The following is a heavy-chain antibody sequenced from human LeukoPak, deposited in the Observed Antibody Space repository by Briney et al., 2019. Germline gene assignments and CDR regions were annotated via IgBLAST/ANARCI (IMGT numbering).Heavy chain of an antibody. V-gene: IGHV4-59*01. CDR2: IYYSGST. CDR1: GGSISSYY. CDR3: ARDRGYCSGGSCLIFDY. J-gene: IGHJ4*02. Sequence: SETLSLTCTVSGGSISSYYWSWMRQPPGKGLEWIGYIYYSGSTNYNPSLKSRVTISVDTSKNQFSLNLSSVTAADTAVYYCARDRGYCSGGSCLIFDYWGQGTLVTVSS. D-gene: IGHD2-15*01.